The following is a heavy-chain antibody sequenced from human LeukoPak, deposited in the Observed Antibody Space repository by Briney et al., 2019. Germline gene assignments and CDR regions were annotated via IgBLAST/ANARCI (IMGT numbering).Heavy chain of an antibody. Sequence: GKSLKISCKASGYSFSDYWIGWVRHMPGKGLEWMGMIYRDDPDTRYSPSFQGQVTISADKSINTAFLQWSSLEASDTAMYYCAKSARAYCSSSSCFGYYGMDVWGQGTTVTVSS. D-gene: IGHD2-2*01. CDR2: IYRDDPDT. CDR3: AKSARAYCSSSSCFGYYGMDV. CDR1: GYSFSDYW. V-gene: IGHV5-51*01. J-gene: IGHJ6*02.